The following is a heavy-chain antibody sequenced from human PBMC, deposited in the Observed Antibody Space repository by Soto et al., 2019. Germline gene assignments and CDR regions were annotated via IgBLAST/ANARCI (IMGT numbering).Heavy chain of an antibody. CDR2: IYYSGST. CDR1: GGSISSSSYY. CDR3: ARHASRSIAARPWYYFDY. D-gene: IGHD6-6*01. J-gene: IGHJ4*02. V-gene: IGHV4-39*01. Sequence: QLQLQESGPGLVKPSETLSLTCTVSGGSISSSSYYWGWIRQPPGKGLEWIGSIYYSGSTYYNQSLKSRVTISVDTSKNQFSLKLSSVTAADTAVYYCARHASRSIAARPWYYFDYWGQGTLVTVSS.